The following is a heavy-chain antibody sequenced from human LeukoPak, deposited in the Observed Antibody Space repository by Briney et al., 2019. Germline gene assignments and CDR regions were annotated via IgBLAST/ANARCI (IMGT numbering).Heavy chain of an antibody. CDR1: GFTVSRSY. CDR2: IYTSGNT. CDR3: ARAPFYFDSSNYPYFDY. J-gene: IGHJ4*02. V-gene: IGHV3-53*01. Sequence: GGSLRLSCAASGFTVSRSYISWVRQAPGKGLEWVSVIYTSGNTYYADSVKGRFAISRDNSKNTLYLQMNSLRAEDTAVYYCARAPFYFDSSNYPYFDYWGQGTLVTVSS. D-gene: IGHD3-22*01.